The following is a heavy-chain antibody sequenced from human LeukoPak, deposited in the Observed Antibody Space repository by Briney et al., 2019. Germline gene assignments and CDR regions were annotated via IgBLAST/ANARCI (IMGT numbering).Heavy chain of an antibody. D-gene: IGHD2-2*01. CDR1: GGSISSYY. CDR3: ARGRSAGYCSSTSCYDFDY. V-gene: IGHV4-59*12. J-gene: IGHJ4*02. Sequence: SETLSLTCTVSGGSISSYYWSWIRQPPGKGLEWIGYIYYSGSTNYNPSLKSRVTISVDTSKNQFSLKLSSVTAADTAVYYCARGRSAGYCSSTSCYDFDYWGQGTLVTVSS. CDR2: IYYSGST.